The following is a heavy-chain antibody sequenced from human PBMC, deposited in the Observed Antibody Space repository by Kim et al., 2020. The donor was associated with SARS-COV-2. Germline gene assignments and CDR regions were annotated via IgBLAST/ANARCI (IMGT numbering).Heavy chain of an antibody. D-gene: IGHD3-3*01. Sequence: SETLSLTCTVSGGSISSSSYYWGWIRQPPGKGPEWIGSIYYSGSTYYNPSLKSRVTISVDTSKNQFSLKLSSVTAADTAVYYCARGWYDFWSGYYTGTGWFDPWGQGTLVTVSS. J-gene: IGHJ5*02. CDR3: ARGWYDFWSGYYTGTGWFDP. V-gene: IGHV4-39*01. CDR1: GGSISSSSYY. CDR2: IYYSGST.